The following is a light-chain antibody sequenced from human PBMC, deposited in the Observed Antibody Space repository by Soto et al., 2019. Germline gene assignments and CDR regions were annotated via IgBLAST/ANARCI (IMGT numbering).Light chain of an antibody. CDR3: CSYTSSSTMV. J-gene: IGLJ2*01. Sequence: VSWXXXXXXXAXXXVIYEATKRPSGVSGRFSXSKSXNTASLTISXXQADDEAHYYCCSYTSSSTMVFGGGTKLTVL. V-gene: IGLV2-14*01. CDR2: EAT.